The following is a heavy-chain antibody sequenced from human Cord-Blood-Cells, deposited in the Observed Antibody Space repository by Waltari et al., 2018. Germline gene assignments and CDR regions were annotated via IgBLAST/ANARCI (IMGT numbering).Heavy chain of an antibody. CDR3: ARDSISYDFWSGYNWYFDL. CDR1: GGTFSSYA. J-gene: IGHJ2*01. Sequence: QVQQVQSGAELKKTGSSVKVSCKASGGTFSSYAISWVRKAPGQGLEWMGGIIPIFGTANYAQKFQGRVTITADESTSTAYMELSSLSSEDTAVYYGARDSISYDFWSGYNWYFDLWGRGTLVTVSS. V-gene: IGHV1-69*01. CDR2: IIPIFGTA. D-gene: IGHD3-3*01.